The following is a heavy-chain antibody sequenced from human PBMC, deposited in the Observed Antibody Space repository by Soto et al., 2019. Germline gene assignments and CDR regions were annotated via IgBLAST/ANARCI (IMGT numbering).Heavy chain of an antibody. Sequence: EVQLLESGGGLVQPGGSLRLSCAASGFTFSSYAMSWVRQAPGKGLEWVSAISGSGGSTYYADSVKGRFTISRDNSKNTLYLQMNSLRAEDTAVYYCAKGPVVPAARGYYYSYMDVWGKGTTVTVSS. V-gene: IGHV3-23*01. CDR3: AKGPVVPAARGYYYSYMDV. CDR1: GFTFSSYA. CDR2: ISGSGGST. J-gene: IGHJ6*03. D-gene: IGHD2-2*01.